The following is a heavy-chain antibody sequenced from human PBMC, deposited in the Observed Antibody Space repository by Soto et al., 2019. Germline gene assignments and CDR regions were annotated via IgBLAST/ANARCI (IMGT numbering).Heavy chain of an antibody. CDR3: ARANHPDGGYPFDY. D-gene: IGHD5-12*01. CDR1: GFTFSSYD. V-gene: IGHV3-13*01. Sequence: PGGSLRLSCAASGFTFSSYDMHWVRQATGKGLEWVSAIGTAGDTYYPGSVKGRFTISRENAKNSLYLQMNSLRAGDTAVYYCARANHPDGGYPFDYWGQGTLVTVSS. CDR2: IGTAGDT. J-gene: IGHJ4*02.